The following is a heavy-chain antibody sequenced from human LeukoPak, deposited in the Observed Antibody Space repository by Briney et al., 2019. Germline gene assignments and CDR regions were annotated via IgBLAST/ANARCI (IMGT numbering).Heavy chain of an antibody. J-gene: IGHJ6*03. Sequence: SETLSLTCAVYGGSFSGYYWSWIRQPPGKGLEWIGEINHSGSTNYNPSLKSRVTISVDTSKNQFSLKLSSVTAAGTAVYYCARRHYDFWSGSPDYMDVWGKGTTVTVSS. D-gene: IGHD3-3*01. CDR1: GGSFSGYY. V-gene: IGHV4-34*01. CDR2: INHSGST. CDR3: ARRHYDFWSGSPDYMDV.